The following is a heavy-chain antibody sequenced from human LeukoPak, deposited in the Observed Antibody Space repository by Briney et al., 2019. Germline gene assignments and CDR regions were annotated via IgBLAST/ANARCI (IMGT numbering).Heavy chain of an antibody. CDR1: GGSFSGYY. CDR3: ARDYYGSGSNQYNWFDP. J-gene: IGHJ5*02. Sequence: PSETLSLTCAVYGGSFSGYYWSWIRQPPGKGLEWIGEINHSGSTNYNPSLKSRVTISVDTSKNQFSLKLSSVTAADTAVYYCARDYYGSGSNQYNWFDPWGQGTLVTVSS. CDR2: INHSGST. V-gene: IGHV4-34*01. D-gene: IGHD3-10*01.